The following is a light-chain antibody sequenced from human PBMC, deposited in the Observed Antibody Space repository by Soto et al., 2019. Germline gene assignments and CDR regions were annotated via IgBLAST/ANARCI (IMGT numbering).Light chain of an antibody. J-gene: IGLJ1*01. CDR2: DVN. CDR1: SSDVGGYNY. Sequence: QSVLTQPRSVSGSPGQSVTISCTGTSSDVGGYNYVSWYQQHPGKAPKLMIYDVNKRPSGVPDRFSGSKSDNTASLTISGLQAEDEADYYCCSYAGSSYVFGAGTKVTV. CDR3: CSYAGSSYV. V-gene: IGLV2-11*01.